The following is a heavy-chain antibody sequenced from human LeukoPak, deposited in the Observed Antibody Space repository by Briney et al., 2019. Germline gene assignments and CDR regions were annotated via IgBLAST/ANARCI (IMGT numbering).Heavy chain of an antibody. D-gene: IGHD3-16*02. CDR2: IYYSGST. CDR3: ARARLGELSFYYYYYYMDV. V-gene: IGHV4-59*12. Sequence: KPSETLSLTCTVSGGSISSYYWSWIRQPPGKGLEWIGSIYYSGSTNYNPSLKSRLTISVDTSKNQFSLKLSSVTAADTAVYYCARARLGELSFYYYYYYMDVWGKGTTVTISS. CDR1: GGSISSYY. J-gene: IGHJ6*03.